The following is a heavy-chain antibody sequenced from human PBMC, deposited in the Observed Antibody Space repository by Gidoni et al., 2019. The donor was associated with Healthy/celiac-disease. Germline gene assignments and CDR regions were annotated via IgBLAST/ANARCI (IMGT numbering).Heavy chain of an antibody. CDR1: GFTFSSYA. Sequence: EVQLLESGGGLVQPGGSLRLSCAASGFTFSSYAMSWVRQAPGKGLEWVSAISGSGGSTDYADSVKGLFTISRDNSKYTLYLQMNSLRAEDTAVYYCAKGTMVRGVIMGGQGTLVTVSS. CDR3: AKGTMVRGVIM. D-gene: IGHD3-10*01. J-gene: IGHJ4*02. V-gene: IGHV3-23*01. CDR2: ISGSGGST.